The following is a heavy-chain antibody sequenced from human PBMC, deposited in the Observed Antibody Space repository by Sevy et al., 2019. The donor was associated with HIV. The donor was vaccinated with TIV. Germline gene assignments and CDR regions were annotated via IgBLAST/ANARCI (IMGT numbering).Heavy chain of an antibody. CDR2: ISHDGINE. Sequence: GGSLRLSCTVSGFSFSYYGIHWVRQAPGKGLDWVALISHDGINEYYADSVKGGFTIVRDNSKNTVYLEMNRLRNEDTAIYFCANAYSGSYSHSYLYALDVWGQGTTVTVSS. CDR3: ANAYSGSYSHSYLYALDV. V-gene: IGHV3-30*18. D-gene: IGHD1-26*01. J-gene: IGHJ6*02. CDR1: GFSFSYYG.